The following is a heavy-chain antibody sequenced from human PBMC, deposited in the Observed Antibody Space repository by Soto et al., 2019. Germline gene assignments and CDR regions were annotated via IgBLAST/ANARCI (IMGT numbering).Heavy chain of an antibody. J-gene: IGHJ4*02. CDR1: GFTFSSYS. Sequence: GGSLRLSCAASGFTFSSYSMHWVRQAPGKGLEWVAVLSYDGSNKYYADSVKGRFTISRDNSKNTLYLQMNSLRAEDTAVYYCARDRDAVWLLLGTLGFDYWGQGTLVTVSS. CDR2: LSYDGSNK. V-gene: IGHV3-30*03. CDR3: ARDRDAVWLLLGTLGFDY. D-gene: IGHD3-22*01.